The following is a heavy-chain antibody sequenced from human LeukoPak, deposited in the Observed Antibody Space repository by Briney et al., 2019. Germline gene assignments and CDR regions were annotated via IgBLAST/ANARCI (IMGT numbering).Heavy chain of an antibody. D-gene: IGHD3-10*01. CDR3: ARDLGGERTY. J-gene: IGHJ4*02. V-gene: IGHV4-59*01. CDR1: GGSISSYY. CDR2: IYYSGST. Sequence: SETLSLTCTVSGGSISSYYWSWIRQPPGKGLEWIGYIYYSGSTNYNPSLKSRVTISVDTSKNQFSLKLSSVTAADTAVYYCARDLGGERTYWGQGTLVTVSS.